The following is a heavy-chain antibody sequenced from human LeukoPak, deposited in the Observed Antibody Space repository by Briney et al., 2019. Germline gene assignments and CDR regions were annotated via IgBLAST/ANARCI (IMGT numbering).Heavy chain of an antibody. CDR2: ISSSSSYI. CDR1: GFTFSSYS. Sequence: PGGSLRLSCAASGFTFSSYSMNWVRQAPGKGLEWVSSISSSSSYIYYADSVKGRFTISRDNAKNSLYLQMNSLRAEDTAVYYCARDLSDSSGLDYWGQGTLATVSS. V-gene: IGHV3-21*01. CDR3: ARDLSDSSGLDY. J-gene: IGHJ4*02. D-gene: IGHD3-22*01.